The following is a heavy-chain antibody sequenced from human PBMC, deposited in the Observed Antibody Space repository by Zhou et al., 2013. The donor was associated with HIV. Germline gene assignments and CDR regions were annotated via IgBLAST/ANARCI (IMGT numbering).Heavy chain of an antibody. CDR2: VIPIFGTA. CDR3: ARERVGSDFDY. Sequence: QVPVVQSGAEVKKPGSSVRITCKAAGVNFGSFGITWVRQAPGQGLEWMAGVIPIFGTANYAQKFQGRVTITADESPSTAYMELSSLRSEDTAVYYCARERVGSDFDYWGQGTLVTVSS. V-gene: IGHV1-69*12. J-gene: IGHJ4*02. D-gene: IGHD1-26*01. CDR1: GVNFGSFG.